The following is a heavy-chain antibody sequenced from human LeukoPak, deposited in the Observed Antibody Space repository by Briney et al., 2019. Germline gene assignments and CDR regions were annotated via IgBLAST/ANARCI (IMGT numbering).Heavy chain of an antibody. J-gene: IGHJ6*02. D-gene: IGHD3-3*01. CDR3: ARHRAGITIFGVAPRTYGMDV. CDR2: IYYSGST. Sequence: SETLSLTCSVSGDSISSYYWNWVRQPPGKGLEWIGYIYYSGSTNYNPSLKSRVTISVDTSKNQFSLKLSSVTAADTAVYYCARHRAGITIFGVAPRTYGMDVWGQGTTVTVSS. V-gene: IGHV4-59*08. CDR1: GDSISSYY.